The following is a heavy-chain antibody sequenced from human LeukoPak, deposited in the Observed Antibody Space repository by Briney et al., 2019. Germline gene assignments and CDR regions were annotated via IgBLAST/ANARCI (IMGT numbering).Heavy chain of an antibody. CDR3: ARGGIAVAGPDY. Sequence: GGSLRLSCAASGFTFGTYSMNRFRQAPRKGLEWVSSISSSSGYIYYADSVKGRFTISRDNAKDSLYLQMNSLRAEDTAVYYCARGGIAVAGPDYWGQGTLVTVSS. CDR1: GFTFGTYS. V-gene: IGHV3-21*01. J-gene: IGHJ4*02. D-gene: IGHD6-19*01. CDR2: ISSSSGYI.